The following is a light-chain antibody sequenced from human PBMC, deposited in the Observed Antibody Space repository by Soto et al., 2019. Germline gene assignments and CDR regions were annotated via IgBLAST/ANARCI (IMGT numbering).Light chain of an antibody. J-gene: IGKJ3*01. Sequence: DIQLTQSPSFLSASVGDRVTITCRASQGISSYLAWYQLKPGKAPKLLIYAASTLQSGVPSRFSGSGSGTEFTLTISSLQPEDFATYYCQQLNSYLLTFGPGTKVDIK. CDR2: AAS. V-gene: IGKV1-9*01. CDR1: QGISSY. CDR3: QQLNSYLLT.